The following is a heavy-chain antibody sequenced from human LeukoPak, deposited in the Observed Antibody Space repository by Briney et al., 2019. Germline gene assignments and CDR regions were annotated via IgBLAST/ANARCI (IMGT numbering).Heavy chain of an antibody. Sequence: GESLRLSCAASGFTFSSYAIHWVRQAPGKGLEGVAVIWYDASKQYYADSVKGRFTISRDNSKNTLYMQINSLRAEDTAVYYCARAAVAASIVVGYWGQGTLVTVSS. D-gene: IGHD6-19*01. V-gene: IGHV3-33*01. CDR2: IWYDASKQ. J-gene: IGHJ4*02. CDR1: GFTFSSYA. CDR3: ARAAVAASIVVGY.